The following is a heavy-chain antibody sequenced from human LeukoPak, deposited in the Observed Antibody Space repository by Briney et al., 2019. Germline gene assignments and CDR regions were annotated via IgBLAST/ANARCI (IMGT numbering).Heavy chain of an antibody. D-gene: IGHD3-3*01. CDR1: GYPFTSYN. CDR2: MNTNSGNT. V-gene: IGHV1-8*01. J-gene: IGHJ1*01. CDR3: ARGLPKAVFGMVIED. Sequence: ASVKVSCKASGYPFTSYNVNWVRQATRQGLEWMGWMNTNSGNTGYSQNFQGRVTMTRDTSISTAYMELSSLMSEDTAVYYCARGLPKAVFGMVIEDWGQGTLVTVPS.